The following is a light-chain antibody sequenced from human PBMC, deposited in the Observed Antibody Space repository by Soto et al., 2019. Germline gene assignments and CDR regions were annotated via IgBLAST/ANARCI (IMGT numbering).Light chain of an antibody. J-gene: IGKJ1*01. CDR1: QYLSSN. Sequence: EMVMTEYGASLSVSRGQRITISCRASQYLSSNLVWYQQKAGQAPRLLIYGASTRATCVPARFGDSVSVRACSRPISSLQSGHFAVYYWQQSDSWPRAFGQGTKVDIK. V-gene: IGKV3-15*01. CDR2: GAS. CDR3: QQSDSWPRA.